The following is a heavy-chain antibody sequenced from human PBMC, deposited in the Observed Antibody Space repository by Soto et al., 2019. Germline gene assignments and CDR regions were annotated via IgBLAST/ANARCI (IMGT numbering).Heavy chain of an antibody. CDR2: VYYNGNA. Sequence: PSETLSLTCTVSGGSISSPGYYWGWIRQPPGKAPEWIGYVYYNGNAYPKPSLKSRVTISLDGAKNQFSLKMTSVTAADTGLYYLAATPYYYYGLDVWGQGTTVPVSS. D-gene: IGHD3-10*01. CDR3: AATPYYYYGLDV. V-gene: IGHV4-61*05. J-gene: IGHJ6*02. CDR1: GGSISSPGYY.